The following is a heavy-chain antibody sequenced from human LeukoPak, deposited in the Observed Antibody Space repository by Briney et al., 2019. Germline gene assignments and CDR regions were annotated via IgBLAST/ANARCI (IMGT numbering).Heavy chain of an antibody. J-gene: IGHJ5*02. D-gene: IGHD2-2*02. V-gene: IGHV1-18*01. CDR3: ARSPWDIVVVPAAISWFDP. Sequence: ASVKVSCKASGYTFTSYGISWVRQAPGQGLEWMGWISAYNGNTNYAQKLQGRVTMTTDTSTSTAYMELRSLRSDDTAVYYCARSPWDIVVVPAAISWFDPWGQGTLVTVSS. CDR1: GYTFTSYG. CDR2: ISAYNGNT.